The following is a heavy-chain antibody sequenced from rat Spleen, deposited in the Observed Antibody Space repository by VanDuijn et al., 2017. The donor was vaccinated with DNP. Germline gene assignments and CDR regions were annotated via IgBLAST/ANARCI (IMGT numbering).Heavy chain of an antibody. D-gene: IGHD4-2*01. CDR3: ARLSNWSPFDY. CDR2: INPSGGSS. J-gene: IGHJ2*01. CDR1: GFTFSNYD. V-gene: IGHV5-25*01. Sequence: EVQLVESGGGLVQPGRSLKLSCAASGFTFSNYDMAWVRQAPTKGLEWVASINPSGGSSYYRDSVKGRFTVSRDNAKSTLYLQMDSLRSEDTATYYCARLSNWSPFDYWGQGVMVPVSS.